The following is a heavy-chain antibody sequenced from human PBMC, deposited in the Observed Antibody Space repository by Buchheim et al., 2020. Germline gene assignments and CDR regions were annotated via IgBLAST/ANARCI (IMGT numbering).Heavy chain of an antibody. CDR3: ARRGKSGYYRFYFDY. Sequence: QLQLQESGPGLVKPSETLSLTCTVSGGSIRSSSYYWGWIRQPPGKGLEWIGSIYYSGSTYYNPSLKSRVTISVDTSKNQFSLKLSSVTAADTAVYYCARRGKSGYYRFYFDYWGQGTL. D-gene: IGHD3-3*01. CDR2: IYYSGST. J-gene: IGHJ4*02. CDR1: GGSIRSSSYY. V-gene: IGHV4-39*01.